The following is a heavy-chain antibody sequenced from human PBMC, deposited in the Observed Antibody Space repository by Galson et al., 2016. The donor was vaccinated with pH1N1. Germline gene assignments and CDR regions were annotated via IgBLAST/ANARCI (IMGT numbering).Heavy chain of an antibody. V-gene: IGHV3-74*01. CDR2: VNNDGSST. D-gene: IGHD2-15*01. J-gene: IGHJ1*01. CDR1: GFIFTNYW. Sequence: SLRLSCAASGFIFTNYWMHWVRQAPGRGLVWVARVNNDGSSTNYADSVKGRFTLPRDNANNTVFLEMSSLRAEDTGAYYCVRGRYCSGGSCYSPTAEYFQHWGRGTLLTVSS. CDR3: VRGRYCSGGSCYSPTAEYFQH.